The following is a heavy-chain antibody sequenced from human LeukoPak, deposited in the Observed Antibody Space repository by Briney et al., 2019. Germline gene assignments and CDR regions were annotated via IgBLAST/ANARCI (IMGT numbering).Heavy chain of an antibody. CDR1: GYTFTGYH. CDR2: INPDSGGT. D-gene: IGHD3-3*01. V-gene: IGHV1-2*02. J-gene: IGHJ5*02. CDR3: ALAGYFDFWSGPKDPNWFDP. Sequence: ASVKVSCKASGYTFTGYHMHWVRQAPGQGLEWMGWINPDSGGTNYAQKFQGRVTMTRDTSINTAYMELSRLSSDDTAVYYCALAGYFDFWSGPKDPNWFDPWGQGTLVTVSS.